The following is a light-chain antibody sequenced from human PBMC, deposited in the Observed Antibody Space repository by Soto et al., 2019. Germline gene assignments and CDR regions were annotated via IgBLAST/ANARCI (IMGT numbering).Light chain of an antibody. CDR1: QSVSIW. J-gene: IGKJ2*02. CDR2: KAS. CDR3: QQYNSWWT. Sequence: DIQMTQSPSTLSASVGDRVTITCRASQSVSIWLAWYQQKPGKAPKLLIYKASILESGVPLRFSGSGSGTEFTLTIISLQPDDFATYYCQQYNSWWTFGQGTKVEIK. V-gene: IGKV1-5*03.